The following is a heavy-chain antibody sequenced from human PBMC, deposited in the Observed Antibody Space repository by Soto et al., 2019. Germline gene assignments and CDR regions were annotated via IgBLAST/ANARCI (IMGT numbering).Heavy chain of an antibody. CDR2: INHSGTT. CDR1: NGSFSGYS. D-gene: IGHD5-12*01. J-gene: IGHJ4*02. CDR3: ARGYRGGYKPCDY. V-gene: IGHV4-34*01. Sequence: SETLSLTCAVHNGSFSGYSWTWIRQPPGKGLEWIGEINHSGTTYYNPSLKSRVTISVDTSKNQFSLRLNSMTAADTAVYFCARGYRGGYKPCDYWGPGTLVTVSS.